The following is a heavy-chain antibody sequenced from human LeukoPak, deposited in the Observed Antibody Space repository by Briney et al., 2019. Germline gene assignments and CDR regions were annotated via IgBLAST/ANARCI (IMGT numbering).Heavy chain of an antibody. J-gene: IGHJ3*02. CDR2: IWYDGSNK. D-gene: IGHD6-19*01. V-gene: IGHV3-33*06. Sequence: PGGSLRLSCAASGFTFSSYGMHWVRQAPGKGLEWVAVIWYDGSNKYYADSVKGRFTISRDNSKNSLYLQMNSLRAEDTAVYYCAKEIAVARGAFDIWGQGTMVTVSS. CDR1: GFTFSSYG. CDR3: AKEIAVARGAFDI.